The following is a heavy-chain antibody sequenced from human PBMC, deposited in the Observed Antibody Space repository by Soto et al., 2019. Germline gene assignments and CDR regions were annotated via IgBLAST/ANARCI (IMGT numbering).Heavy chain of an antibody. Sequence: PGGSLRLSCAASGFTFSSYGMHWVRQVPGKGLEWVAVISYDGSNKYYADSVKGRFTISRDNSKNTLYLQMNSLRAEDTAVYYCAKARAARIYYYYGMDVWGQGTTVTVSS. CDR2: ISYDGSNK. V-gene: IGHV3-30*18. CDR1: GFTFSSYG. J-gene: IGHJ6*02. D-gene: IGHD6-6*01. CDR3: AKARAARIYYYYGMDV.